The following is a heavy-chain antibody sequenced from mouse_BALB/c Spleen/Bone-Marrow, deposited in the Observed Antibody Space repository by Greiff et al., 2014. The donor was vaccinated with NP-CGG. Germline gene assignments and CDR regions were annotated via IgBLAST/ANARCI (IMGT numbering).Heavy chain of an antibody. D-gene: IGHD1-2*01. CDR3: ARRSAATYYFDY. Sequence: AYISNGGGSTCYPDTVKGRFNISRDNAKNTLYLQXXXXKSEDTAMYYCARRSAATYYFDYWGQGTTLTVSS. CDR2: ISNGGGST. J-gene: IGHJ2*01. V-gene: IGHV5-12-2*01.